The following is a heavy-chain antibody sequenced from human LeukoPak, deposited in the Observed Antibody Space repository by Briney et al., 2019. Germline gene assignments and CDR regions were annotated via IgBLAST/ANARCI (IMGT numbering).Heavy chain of an antibody. CDR2: IYPGDSDT. D-gene: IGHD1-26*01. J-gene: IGHJ4*02. Sequence: PGGSLKISCQGSGYSFTSSWIGWVRQMPGKGLEWMGIIYPGDSDTRYSPSFQGQVTISADKSISTAYLQWSSLKASDTAMYYCARFSVGGTYYPNYWGQGTLVSVSS. V-gene: IGHV5-51*01. CDR3: ARFSVGGTYYPNY. CDR1: GYSFTSSW.